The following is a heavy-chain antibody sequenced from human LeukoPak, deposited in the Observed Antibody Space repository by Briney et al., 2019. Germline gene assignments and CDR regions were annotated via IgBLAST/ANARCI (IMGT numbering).Heavy chain of an antibody. CDR3: ARAYYYDSSGPPGNFDY. D-gene: IGHD3-22*01. J-gene: IGHJ4*02. V-gene: IGHV3-30*04. Sequence: PGRSLRLSCAASGFTFRNYGLHWVCQAPGKGLEWMALISFDDIKKNYGDSVEGRFTISRDNSKNTLYLQMNSLRAEDTAVYYCARAYYYDSSGPPGNFDYWGQGTLVTVSS. CDR2: ISFDDIKK. CDR1: GFTFRNYG.